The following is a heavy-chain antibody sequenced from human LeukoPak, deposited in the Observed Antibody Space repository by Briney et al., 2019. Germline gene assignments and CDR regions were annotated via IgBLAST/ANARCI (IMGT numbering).Heavy chain of an antibody. CDR1: GGSITRYY. CDR2: THYSGST. V-gene: IGHV4-59*01. D-gene: IGHD6-19*01. CDR3: ARDLDNSGWYVFDY. J-gene: IGHJ4*02. Sequence: SETLSLTCSVFGGSITRYYWSWIRQPPGKGLEWIGSTHYSGSTNYNPSLKSRVIISVDTSKNQLSLKLSSVTAADTAVYYCARDLDNSGWYVFDYWGQGNLVTVSS.